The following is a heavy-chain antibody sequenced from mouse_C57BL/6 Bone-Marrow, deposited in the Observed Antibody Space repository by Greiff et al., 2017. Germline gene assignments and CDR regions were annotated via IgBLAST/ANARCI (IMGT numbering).Heavy chain of an antibody. D-gene: IGHD2-3*01. CDR2: INPGSGGT. CDR3: AREYDGYYWFAY. V-gene: IGHV1-54*01. CDR1: GYAFTNYL. J-gene: IGHJ3*01. Sequence: VQLQQSGAELVRPGTSVKVSCKASGYAFTNYLIEWVKQRPGQGLEWIGVINPGSGGTNYNEKFKGKATLTADKSSSTAYMPLSSLTSEDSAVYFCAREYDGYYWFAYWGQGTLVTVSA.